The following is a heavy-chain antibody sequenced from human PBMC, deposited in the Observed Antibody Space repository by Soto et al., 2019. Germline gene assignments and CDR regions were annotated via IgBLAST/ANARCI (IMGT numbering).Heavy chain of an antibody. CDR3: ARNVWQQLTWFDP. CDR1: GDSINNTNW. V-gene: IGHV4-4*02. D-gene: IGHD6-13*01. J-gene: IGHJ5*02. Sequence: QVQLQESGPGLVKPSGTLSLTCAVSGDSINNTNWWSWVRQSPGKGLEWIGEISHSGDTKYNPSLKSRVTISVDKSKNYFSLNLSSVTAADTAIYYCARNVWQQLTWFDPWGQGTLVTVSS. CDR2: ISHSGDT.